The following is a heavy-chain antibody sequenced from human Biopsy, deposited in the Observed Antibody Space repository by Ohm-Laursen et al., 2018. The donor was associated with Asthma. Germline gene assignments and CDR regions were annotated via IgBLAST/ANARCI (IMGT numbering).Heavy chain of an antibody. CDR2: IYHRDTT. V-gene: IGHV4-30-2*01. D-gene: IGHD2-21*01. Sequence: SQTLSLTCTVSGDSITSGGCCWNWIRQHPGKGLEWIGYIYHRDTTYYNPSLKSRVTISLDGSKNQFSLKLSSVTAADTAVYYCARGRSGDWLYYFDYWGQGALVTVSS. CDR1: GDSITSGGCC. CDR3: ARGRSGDWLYYFDY. J-gene: IGHJ4*02.